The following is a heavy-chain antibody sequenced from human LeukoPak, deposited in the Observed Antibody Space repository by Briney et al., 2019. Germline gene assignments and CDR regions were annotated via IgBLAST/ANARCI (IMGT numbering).Heavy chain of an antibody. CDR3: PSWAGGSDPVASFVY. V-gene: IGHV1-2*02. CDR2: INLNSGGT. J-gene: IGHJ4*02. D-gene: IGHD3-16*02. CDR1: GYTFTGYY. Sequence: ASVKVSCKPSGYTFTGYYMHWMRQAPGQGLEWMGWINLNSGGTNYAQKFQGRVTMTKDTSLTKAYMELSRLRFDDTAIYYCPSWAGGSDPVASFVYWGQGTLVTVSS.